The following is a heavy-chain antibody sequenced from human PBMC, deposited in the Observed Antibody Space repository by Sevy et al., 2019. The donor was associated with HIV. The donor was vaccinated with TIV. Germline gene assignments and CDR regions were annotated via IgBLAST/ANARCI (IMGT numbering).Heavy chain of an antibody. CDR2: IYTSRST. Sequence: SETLSLTCTVSGGSISSYYWSRIRQPAGKGLEWIGRIYTSRSTNYNPSLKSRVTMSVDTSKNPFSLKLSSVTAADTAVYYRARLHLPDYQLARRGAYNWFDPWGQGTLVTVSS. CDR3: ARLHLPDYQLARRGAYNWFDP. V-gene: IGHV4-4*07. J-gene: IGHJ5*02. CDR1: GGSISSYY. D-gene: IGHD2-2*01.